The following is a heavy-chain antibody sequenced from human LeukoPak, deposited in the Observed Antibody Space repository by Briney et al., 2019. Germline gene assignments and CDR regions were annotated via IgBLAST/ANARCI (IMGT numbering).Heavy chain of an antibody. D-gene: IGHD5-12*01. CDR2: IHYSGPT. CDR1: APSMSSYY. J-gene: IGHJ6*03. Sequence: SETLSLTWNVSAPSMSSYYWSCIRQPPGKGLEWMAYIHYSGPTHYNPSLKSRVTISVDTSKNQVSLKLRSVTAADTAVYYCERTTEGYAGGPGYSYYYYMDVWGKGTTVTTSS. V-gene: IGHV4-59*01. CDR3: ERTTEGYAGGPGYSYYYYMDV.